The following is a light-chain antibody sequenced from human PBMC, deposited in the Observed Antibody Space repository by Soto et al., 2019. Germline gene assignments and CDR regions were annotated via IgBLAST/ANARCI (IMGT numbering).Light chain of an antibody. CDR1: SSDVGGYNY. V-gene: IGLV2-14*03. CDR3: SSYTTRSTLVV. Sequence: QSALTQPASVSGSPGQSITISRTGTSSDVGGYNYVSWYQQHPGKAPKLMIYDVSNRPSGISNRFSGSKSGNTASLTISGLQAEDEADYYCSSYTTRSTLVVFGGGTQLTVL. J-gene: IGLJ2*01. CDR2: DVS.